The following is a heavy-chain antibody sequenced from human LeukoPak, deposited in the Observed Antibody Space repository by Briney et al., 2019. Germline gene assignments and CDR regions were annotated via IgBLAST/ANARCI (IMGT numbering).Heavy chain of an antibody. V-gene: IGHV4-30-2*01. CDR2: IYHSGST. Sequence: SQTLSLTCAVSGGSISSGGYSWSWIRQPPGKGLEWIRYIYHSGSTYYNPSFKSRVTISVDRSKNQLSLKLSSVTAADTAVYYCARVFAGDYPDYWGQGTLVTVSS. CDR1: GGSISSGGYS. D-gene: IGHD4-17*01. CDR3: ARVFAGDYPDY. J-gene: IGHJ4*02.